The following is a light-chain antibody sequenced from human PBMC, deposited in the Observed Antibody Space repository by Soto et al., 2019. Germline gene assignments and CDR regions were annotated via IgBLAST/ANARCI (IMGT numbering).Light chain of an antibody. CDR1: TSNVGRNA. V-gene: IGLV1-44*01. CDR3: AAWDDALNGPR. J-gene: IGLJ2*01. Sequence: QSVLTQPPSASGAPGQTVTISCSGSTSNVGRNAVSWYQQVPGMAPKLLVFATNKRASGVPGRFSGSASGASASLAISGLQSEDEADYYCAAWDDALNGPRFGGGTKLTVL. CDR2: ATN.